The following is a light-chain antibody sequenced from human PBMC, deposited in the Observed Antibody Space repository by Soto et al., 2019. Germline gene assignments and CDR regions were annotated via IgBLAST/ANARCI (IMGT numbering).Light chain of an antibody. CDR1: QTVSSN. CDR3: QQRRNLRT. CDR2: AAS. Sequence: GERASLPCSASQTVSSNLAWYQQKPGQAPRLLIYAASNRATGIPARFSGSGSGTDFTLTISSLEPEDFAVNYSQQRRNLRTFCPGTKVDIK. J-gene: IGKJ3*01. V-gene: IGKV3D-11*03.